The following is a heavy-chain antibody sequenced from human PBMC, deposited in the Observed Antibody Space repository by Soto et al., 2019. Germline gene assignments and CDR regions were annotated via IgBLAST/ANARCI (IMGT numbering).Heavy chain of an antibody. D-gene: IGHD3-3*01. CDR1: GGSISSDY. CDR2: IYYSGST. Sequence: SETLSLTCTVSGGSISSDYWSWIRQPPGKGLEWIGYIYYSGSTNYNPSLKSRVTISVDTSKNQFSLKLSSVTAADTAVYYCVRENTSYDVGSGRATHNWVDPWGQGTLVTV. CDR3: VRENTSYDVGSGRATHNWVDP. V-gene: IGHV4-59*01. J-gene: IGHJ5*02.